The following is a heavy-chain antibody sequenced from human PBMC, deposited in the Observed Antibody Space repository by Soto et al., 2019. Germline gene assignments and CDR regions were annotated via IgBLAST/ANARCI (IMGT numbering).Heavy chain of an antibody. CDR1: GGSFSGYY. CDR3: ARGRGCSSTSCYPYYFDY. V-gene: IGHV4-34*01. CDR2: INHSGST. Sequence: QVQLQQWGAGLLKPSETLSLTCAVYGGSFSGYYWSWIRQPPGKGLEWIGEINHSGSTNYNPSLKSRVIISVDTSKNQFSLKLSSVTAADTAVYYCARGRGCSSTSCYPYYFDYWGQGTLVTVSS. D-gene: IGHD2-2*01. J-gene: IGHJ4*02.